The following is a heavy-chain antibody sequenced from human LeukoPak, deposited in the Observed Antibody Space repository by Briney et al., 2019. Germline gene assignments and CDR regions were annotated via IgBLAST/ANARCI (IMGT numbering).Heavy chain of an antibody. Sequence: SETLSLTCTVSGGSIKNYYWSWIRQSPGKGLEWIGYIYYSRSTNYNPSLKSRVTISVDTSRNQFSLNLTSVTAADTAVYYCARHGPGYTSLFDFWGQRTLVTVSS. CDR2: IYYSRST. CDR3: ARHGPGYTSLFDF. J-gene: IGHJ4*02. V-gene: IGHV4-59*08. CDR1: GGSIKNYY. D-gene: IGHD5-18*01.